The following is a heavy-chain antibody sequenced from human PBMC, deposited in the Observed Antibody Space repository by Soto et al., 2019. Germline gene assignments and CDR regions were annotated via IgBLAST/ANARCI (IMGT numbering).Heavy chain of an antibody. Sequence: QVQLQESGPGLVKPSQTLSLTCTVSGGSISSGGYYWSWIRQHPGKGLEWIGYIYYSGSTYYNPSLTSRVTRSVDTSKNQFSLKLSSVTAADTAVYYCAREPYDFWSGYFPNHDAFDIWGQGTMVTVSS. J-gene: IGHJ3*02. CDR3: AREPYDFWSGYFPNHDAFDI. CDR1: GGSISSGGYY. V-gene: IGHV4-31*03. D-gene: IGHD3-3*01. CDR2: IYYSGST.